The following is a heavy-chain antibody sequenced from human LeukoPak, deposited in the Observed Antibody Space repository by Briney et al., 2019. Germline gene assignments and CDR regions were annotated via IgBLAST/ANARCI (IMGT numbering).Heavy chain of an antibody. CDR1: GGSISSGDYY. Sequence: SETLSLTCTVSGGSISSGDYYWSWIRQPPGKGLEWIGYIYYSGSTYYNPSLKSRVTISVDTSKNQFSLKLSSVTAADAAVYYCAHLVFVRDDSSGRQDTWGQGTLVTVSS. D-gene: IGHD3-22*01. V-gene: IGHV4-30-4*08. J-gene: IGHJ5*02. CDR3: AHLVFVRDDSSGRQDT. CDR2: IYYSGST.